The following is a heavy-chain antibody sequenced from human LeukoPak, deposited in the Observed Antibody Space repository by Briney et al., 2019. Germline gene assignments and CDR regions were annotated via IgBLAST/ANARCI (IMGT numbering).Heavy chain of an antibody. CDR1: GYTFTGYY. J-gene: IGHJ4*02. Sequence: ASVKVSCTASGYTFTGYYMHWVRQAPGQGLEWMGWINPNSGGTNYAQKFQGRVTMTRDTSISTAYMELSRLRSDDTAVYYCAREVSDYYDSSGYYYRRFFDYWGQGTLVTVSS. D-gene: IGHD3-22*01. V-gene: IGHV1-2*02. CDR3: AREVSDYYDSSGYYYRRFFDY. CDR2: INPNSGGT.